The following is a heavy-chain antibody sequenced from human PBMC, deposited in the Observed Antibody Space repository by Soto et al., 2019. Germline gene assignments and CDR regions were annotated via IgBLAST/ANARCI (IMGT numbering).Heavy chain of an antibody. CDR2: IYSGGST. Sequence: EVQLVESGGGLVQPGGSLRLSCAASGFTVSSNYMSWVRQAPGKGLEWVSVIYSGGSTYYADPVKGRFTISRDNSKNTLYLQMNSLRAEDTAVYYCARDIVATLGFDPWGQGTLVTVSS. D-gene: IGHD5-12*01. CDR1: GFTVSSNY. J-gene: IGHJ5*02. CDR3: ARDIVATLGFDP. V-gene: IGHV3-66*01.